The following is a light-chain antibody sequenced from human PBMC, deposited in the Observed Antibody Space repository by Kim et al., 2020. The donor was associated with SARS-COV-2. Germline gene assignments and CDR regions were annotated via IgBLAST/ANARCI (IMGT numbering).Light chain of an antibody. CDR3: QAWDSSTAPYV. Sequence: SYELTQPPSVSVSPGQTASITCSGDKLGDKYACWYQQKPGQSPVLVIYQDSKRPSGIPERFPGSNSGNTATLTISGTQAMDEADYYCQAWDSSTAPYVFGTGTKVTVL. CDR1: KLGDKY. V-gene: IGLV3-1*01. J-gene: IGLJ1*01. CDR2: QDS.